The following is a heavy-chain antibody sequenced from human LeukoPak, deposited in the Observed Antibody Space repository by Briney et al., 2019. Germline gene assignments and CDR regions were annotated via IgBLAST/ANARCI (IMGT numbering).Heavy chain of an antibody. Sequence: ASVKVSCKASGYNFIGFYMHWVRPAPGQSLECMGRINPNSGETSFALSFQGRVTMTRDTSISTAYMEPGRLTSDDTAVYFCARGATRLATAGAEFDSWGQGTLVIVSS. V-gene: IGHV1-2*06. CDR2: INPNSGET. CDR1: GYNFIGFY. J-gene: IGHJ4*02. D-gene: IGHD6-13*01. CDR3: ARGATRLATAGAEFDS.